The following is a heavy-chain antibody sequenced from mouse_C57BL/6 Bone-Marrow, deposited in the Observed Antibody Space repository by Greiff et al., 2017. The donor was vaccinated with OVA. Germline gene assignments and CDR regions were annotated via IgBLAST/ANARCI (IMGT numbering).Heavy chain of an antibody. D-gene: IGHD1-1*01. V-gene: IGHV14-3*01. CDR2: IDPANDNT. CDR1: GFNIKNTY. CDR3: ARGNFGSSFYAMDY. J-gene: IGHJ4*01. Sequence: EVKLMESVAELVRPGASVKLSCTASGFNIKNTYMHWVKQRPEQGLEWIGRIDPANDNTKYAPKFQGKATMTADTSSNTAYLQLRSLSSEDTAVYCCARGNFGSSFYAMDYWGQGTSVTVSS.